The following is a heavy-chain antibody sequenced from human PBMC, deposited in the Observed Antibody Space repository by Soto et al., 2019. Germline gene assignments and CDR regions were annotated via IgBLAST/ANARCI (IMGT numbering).Heavy chain of an antibody. CDR2: ISGSGGST. J-gene: IGHJ4*02. V-gene: IGHV3-23*01. D-gene: IGHD2-15*01. Sequence: PGGSLRLSCAASGFTFRSYAMSWVRQAPGKGLEWVSAISGSGGSTYYADSVKGRFTIYRDNSKNTLYLQMNSLRAEDTAVYYCAKDMFDPGPQDIVVVVAAVDLDYFDYWGQGTLVTVSS. CDR1: GFTFRSYA. CDR3: AKDMFDPGPQDIVVVVAAVDLDYFDY.